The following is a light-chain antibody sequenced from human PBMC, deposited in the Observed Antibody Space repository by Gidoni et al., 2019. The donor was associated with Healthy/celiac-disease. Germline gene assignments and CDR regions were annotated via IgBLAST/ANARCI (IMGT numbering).Light chain of an antibody. CDR2: SNN. V-gene: IGLV1-44*01. CDR1: SSNIGSNT. Sequence: QSVLTQPPSASGTPGQRVTISCSGSSSNIGSNTVNWYQQLPGTAPKLLIYSNNHRPSGVPDRFSGSKSGTSASLAISGLQSEDEADYYCAAWDDSLNDAVFGGGTQLTVL. CDR3: AAWDDSLNDAV. J-gene: IGLJ7*01.